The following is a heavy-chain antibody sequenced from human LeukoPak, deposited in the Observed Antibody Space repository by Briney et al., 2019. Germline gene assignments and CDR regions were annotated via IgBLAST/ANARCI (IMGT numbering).Heavy chain of an antibody. CDR2: IYPGDSST. Sequence: GESLKISCKVSGYSFTSYWIAWVRQMPGKGLEWMGIIYPGDSSTTYSPSFQGQVTISADKSINTAYLQWSSLKASDTAMYYCARHHRDYDGSQRKLDPWGQGTLVTVSS. V-gene: IGHV5-51*01. J-gene: IGHJ5*02. CDR1: GYSFTSYW. CDR3: ARHHRDYDGSQRKLDP. D-gene: IGHD4-23*01.